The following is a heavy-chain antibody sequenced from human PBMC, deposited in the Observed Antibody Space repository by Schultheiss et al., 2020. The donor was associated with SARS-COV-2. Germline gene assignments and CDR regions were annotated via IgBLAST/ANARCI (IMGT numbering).Heavy chain of an antibody. V-gene: IGHV3-30*14. D-gene: IGHD6-13*01. J-gene: IGHJ6*02. CDR3: AREVVAAAGLMSLRYYGMDV. CDR2: ISYDGSNK. Sequence: GESLKISCAASGFTFSSYAMHWVRQAPGKGLEWVAVISYDGSNKYYADSVKGRFTISRDNSKNTLYLQMNSLRAEDTAVYYCAREVVAAAGLMSLRYYGMDVWGQGTTVTVSS. CDR1: GFTFSSYA.